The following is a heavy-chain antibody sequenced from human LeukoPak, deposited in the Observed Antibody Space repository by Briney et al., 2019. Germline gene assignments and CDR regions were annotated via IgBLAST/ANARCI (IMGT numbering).Heavy chain of an antibody. CDR1: GVYFSSSGCY. V-gene: IGHV4-39*01. CDR2: IFYTGNT. J-gene: IGHJ4*02. D-gene: IGHD3-10*01. Sequence: PSETLSLTCSVSGVYFSSSGCYWGWIRQPPGKGLEWFGSIFYTGNTYYNPSLKSRITISADTSKDQFSLELRFVTAADTAVYCCARFGASLEWDSGSFPDYWGQGTLVTVSS. CDR3: ARFGASLEWDSGSFPDY.